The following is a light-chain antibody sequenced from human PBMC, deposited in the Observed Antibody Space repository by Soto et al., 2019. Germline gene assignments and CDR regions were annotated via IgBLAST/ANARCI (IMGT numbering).Light chain of an antibody. CDR2: GAS. Sequence: ENVFTQSPRTLSLSPGERATLSCRASESVSSSFLAWYQQRLGQAPRLLIYGASSRATGIPDRFSGSGSGTDFTLTISRLEPEDFAVYYCQHRMNWPLTFGQGTRLEIK. CDR1: ESVSSSF. J-gene: IGKJ5*01. CDR3: QHRMNWPLT. V-gene: IGKV3D-20*02.